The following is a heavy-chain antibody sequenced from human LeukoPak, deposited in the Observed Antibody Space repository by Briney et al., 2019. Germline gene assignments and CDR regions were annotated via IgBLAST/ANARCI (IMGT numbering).Heavy chain of an antibody. D-gene: IGHD3-3*01. V-gene: IGHV4-38-2*02. J-gene: IGHJ4*02. Sequence: SETLSLTCTVSGYSISSGYYWGWIRQPPGKGLEWIGSIYHSGSTYYNPSLKSRVTISVDTSKNQFSLKLSSVTAADTAVYYCARVGSIFGVVREYYFDYWGQGTLVTVSS. CDR3: ARVGSIFGVVREYYFDY. CDR2: IYHSGST. CDR1: GYSISSGYY.